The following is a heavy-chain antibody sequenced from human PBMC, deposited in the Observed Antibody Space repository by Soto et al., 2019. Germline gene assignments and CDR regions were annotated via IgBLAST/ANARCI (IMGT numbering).Heavy chain of an antibody. CDR2: IYYSGST. CDR1: GGSISSSSYY. V-gene: IGHV4-39*01. D-gene: IGHD4-17*01. CDR3: ASRPTLTTGYYYYYMDV. J-gene: IGHJ6*03. Sequence: SEILSLTCTVSGGSISSSSYYWGWIRQPPGKGLEWIGSIYYSGSTYYNPSLKSRVTISVDTSKNQFSLKLSSVTAADTAVYYCASRPTLTTGYYYYYMDVWGKGTTVTVSS.